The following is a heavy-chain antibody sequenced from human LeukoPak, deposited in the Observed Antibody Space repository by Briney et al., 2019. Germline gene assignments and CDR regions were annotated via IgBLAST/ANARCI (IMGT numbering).Heavy chain of an antibody. V-gene: IGHV3-30*02. D-gene: IGHD5-24*01. CDR3: AREERDGYNYYWYFDL. J-gene: IGHJ2*01. Sequence: GGTLRLSCAASGFTFSNHDMHWVRQAPGKGLEWVAFMHYDRRTKYYADSVKGRFTISRDNAKNSLYLQMSSLRAEDTAVYYCAREERDGYNYYWYFDLWGRGTLVTVSS. CDR2: MHYDRRTK. CDR1: GFTFSNHD.